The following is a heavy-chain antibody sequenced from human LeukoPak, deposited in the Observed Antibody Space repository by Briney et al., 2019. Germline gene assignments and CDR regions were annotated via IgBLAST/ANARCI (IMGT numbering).Heavy chain of an antibody. J-gene: IGHJ4*02. V-gene: IGHV4-59*01. Sequence: SETLSLTCTVPGGSISSYYWGWIRQPPGKGLEWIGYIYYSGSTNYNPSLKSRVTISVDTSKNQFSLKLSSVTAADTAVYYCERAYCSGGSCSLDYWGQGTLVTVSS. CDR2: IYYSGST. CDR1: GGSISSYY. D-gene: IGHD2-15*01. CDR3: ERAYCSGGSCSLDY.